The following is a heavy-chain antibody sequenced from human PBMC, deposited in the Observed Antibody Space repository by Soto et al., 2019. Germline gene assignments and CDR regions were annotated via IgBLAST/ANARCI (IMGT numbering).Heavy chain of an antibody. CDR2: ISASNGNT. D-gene: IGHD2-8*02. V-gene: IGHV1-18*01. Sequence: QVQLVQSGAEVKNSGASVKVSCKASGYTFTSYGFSWVRQAPGQGLEWMGWISASNGNTNYAQKLQGRVTMTTDTPTGPGYMPMRSLRPYAAATYHRARDSVRYCRDGVCYQGYYDFALEVGGQGTTVTVS. CDR1: GYTFTSYG. CDR3: ARDSVRYCRDGVCYQGYYDFALEV. J-gene: IGHJ6*02.